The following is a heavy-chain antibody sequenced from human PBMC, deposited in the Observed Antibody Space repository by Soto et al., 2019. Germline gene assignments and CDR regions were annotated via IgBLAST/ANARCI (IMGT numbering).Heavy chain of an antibody. Sequence: QVQLVQSGAEVKKPGSSVTVSCKASGGTFGNSAISWVRQAPGQGLEWMGGILPIFPTPDYAQKFQGRVTITADESTSTAYMELTSLRSEDTAVYYCARDKDRQQLGGNYYYGIDVWGQGTTVTVSS. CDR1: GGTFGNSA. CDR3: ARDKDRQQLGGNYYYGIDV. J-gene: IGHJ6*02. V-gene: IGHV1-69*12. D-gene: IGHD3-3*02. CDR2: ILPIFPTP.